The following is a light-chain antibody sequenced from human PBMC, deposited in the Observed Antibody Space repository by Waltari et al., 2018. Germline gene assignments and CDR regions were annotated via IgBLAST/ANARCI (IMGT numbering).Light chain of an antibody. CDR3: HQYGTSPRT. CDR2: GAS. CDR1: QRVSSNY. Sequence: EIVLTQSPGTLSLSPGERATLSCRDSQRVSSNYLAWYQQKPGQAPRLLIYGASSRPTGIPDRFSGSGSGTDFTLTISRLEPEDFAVYYCHQYGTSPRTFGQGTRLEIK. J-gene: IGKJ5*01. V-gene: IGKV3-20*01.